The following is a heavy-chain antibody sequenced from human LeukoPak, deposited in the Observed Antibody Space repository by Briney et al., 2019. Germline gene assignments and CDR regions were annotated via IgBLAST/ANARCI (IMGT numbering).Heavy chain of an antibody. Sequence: GGSLRLSCAAAGFTFSSYWMTWARQAPGKGPEWVANIKEDGSEKYYVDSVKGRFTVSRDNARKSLFLQMNNLRDEDAAVYYCVRAVRRSFDIWGQGTMVTVSS. J-gene: IGHJ3*02. D-gene: IGHD3-10*01. CDR3: VRAVRRSFDI. CDR2: IKEDGSEK. CDR1: GFTFSSYW. V-gene: IGHV3-7*01.